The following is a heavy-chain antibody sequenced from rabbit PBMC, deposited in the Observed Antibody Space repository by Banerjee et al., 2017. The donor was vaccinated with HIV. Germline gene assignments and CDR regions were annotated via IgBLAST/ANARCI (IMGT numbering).Heavy chain of an antibody. Sequence: QEQLVESGGDLVKPGGSLTLTCTASGFSFSSSYWICWVRQAPGKGLEWIACIYAGSSGGTYYASWAKGRFTVSKTSSTSVTLQMTSLTAADTATYFCARDLSSSGWSDFALWGPGTLVTVS. J-gene: IGHJ4*01. CDR1: GFSFSSSYW. CDR3: ARDLSSSGWSDFAL. D-gene: IGHD4-1*01. V-gene: IGHV1S45*01. CDR2: IYAGSSGGT.